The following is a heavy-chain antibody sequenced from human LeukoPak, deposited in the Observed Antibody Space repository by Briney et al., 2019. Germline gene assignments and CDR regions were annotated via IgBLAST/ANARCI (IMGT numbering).Heavy chain of an antibody. V-gene: IGHV3-23*01. CDR2: INGGHYPT. CDR1: GFSFSSFA. Sequence: GGSLRLSCAASGFSFSSFAMTWVRQAPGKGLEWVSSINGGHYPTYNTDSVKGRFTISRDNSRNTLYLEMNSLRADDTAVYYCTKDPNGDYVGAFDPWGQGTLVTVSS. CDR3: TKDPNGDYVGAFDP. J-gene: IGHJ5*02. D-gene: IGHD4-17*01.